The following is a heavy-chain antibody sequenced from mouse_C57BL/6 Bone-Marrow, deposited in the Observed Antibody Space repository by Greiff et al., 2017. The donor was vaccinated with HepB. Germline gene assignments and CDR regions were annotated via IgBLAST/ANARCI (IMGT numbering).Heavy chain of an antibody. J-gene: IGHJ1*03. D-gene: IGHD1-1*01. Sequence: EVKVEESGGGLVQPGGSMKLSCVASGFTFSNYWMNWVRQSPEKGLEWVAQIRLKSDNYATHYAESVKGRFTISRDDSKSSVYLQMNNLRAEDTGIYYCTVTITTVVATDWYFDVWGTGTTVTVSS. CDR3: TVTITTVVATDWYFDV. V-gene: IGHV6-3*01. CDR1: GFTFSNYW. CDR2: IRLKSDNYAT.